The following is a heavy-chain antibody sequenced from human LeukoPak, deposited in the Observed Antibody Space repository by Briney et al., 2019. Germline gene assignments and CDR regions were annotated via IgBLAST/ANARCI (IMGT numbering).Heavy chain of an antibody. D-gene: IGHD3-10*01. Sequence: GGSLRLSCAASGFTFSSYGMSWVRQAPGKGLEWVSTIRGSGDITYYADSVKGRFTISRDNSKNTPYLQMNSLRAEDAAVYYCARVVPPTDYGSGSYFWDPYYFDYWGQGTLVTVSS. J-gene: IGHJ4*02. CDR2: IRGSGDIT. CDR3: ARVVPPTDYGSGSYFWDPYYFDY. CDR1: GFTFSSYG. V-gene: IGHV3-23*01.